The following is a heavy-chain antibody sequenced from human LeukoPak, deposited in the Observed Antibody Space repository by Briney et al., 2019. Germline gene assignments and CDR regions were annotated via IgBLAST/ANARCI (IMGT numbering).Heavy chain of an antibody. CDR1: GFTFSSYS. Sequence: GGSLRLSCAASGFTFSSYSTNWVRQAPGKGLEWVSSISSSSSYIYYADSVKGRFTISRDNAKNSLYLQMNSLRAEDTAVYYCARAPGIAVAGTCFDYWGQGTLVTVSS. V-gene: IGHV3-21*01. CDR3: ARAPGIAVAGTCFDY. CDR2: ISSSSSYI. J-gene: IGHJ4*02. D-gene: IGHD6-19*01.